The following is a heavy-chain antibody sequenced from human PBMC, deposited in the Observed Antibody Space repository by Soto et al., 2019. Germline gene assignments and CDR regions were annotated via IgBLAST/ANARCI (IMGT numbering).Heavy chain of an antibody. Sequence: EVQLVQSGAEVKKPGESLRISCKGSGYIFTTYWINWVRQMPGKGPEWMGRIDPSDSYTNYSPSFQGHVTISADKSISTAYLQWSSLKASDTAMFSCARQVVPGAMFEYWGQGTLVTVSS. D-gene: IGHD2-2*01. CDR2: IDPSDSYT. CDR1: GYIFTTYW. CDR3: ARQVVPGAMFEY. J-gene: IGHJ4*02. V-gene: IGHV5-10-1*01.